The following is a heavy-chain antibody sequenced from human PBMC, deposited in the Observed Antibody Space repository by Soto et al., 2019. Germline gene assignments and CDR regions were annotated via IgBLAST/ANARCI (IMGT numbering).Heavy chain of an antibody. D-gene: IGHD3-10*01. CDR1: EFTFSRHG. J-gene: IGHJ6*03. CDR3: ARERTFGDNKHNYMDV. CDR2: IWSDGSNE. V-gene: IGHV3-33*01. Sequence: QVQLVESGGGVVQPGRSLRLSCAASEFTFSRHGMHWVRQAPGKGLRWVGVIWSDGSNEVYADSVKGRFIISRDNSKNILYLQMNSLRAEDTAVYYCARERTFGDNKHNYMDVWGTGITVTVSS.